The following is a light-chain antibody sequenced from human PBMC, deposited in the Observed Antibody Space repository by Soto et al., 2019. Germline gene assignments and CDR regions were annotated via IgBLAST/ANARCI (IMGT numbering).Light chain of an antibody. CDR3: QQGGNSHAGT. V-gene: IGKV3-20*01. CDR2: GAS. J-gene: IGKJ4*02. CDR1: QSVSSSF. Sequence: EIVLTQSPGTLSLSPGERATLSCRASQSVSSSFLAWYQQKPGQAPRLLIYGASSRATGIPDRFSGTASGADFTLTTSRMALDDFAVYCGQQGGNSHAGTVGGGIKVEIK.